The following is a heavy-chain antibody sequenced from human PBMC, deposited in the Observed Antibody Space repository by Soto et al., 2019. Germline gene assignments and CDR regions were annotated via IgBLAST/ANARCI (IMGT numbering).Heavy chain of an antibody. D-gene: IGHD3-22*01. J-gene: IGHJ4*02. V-gene: IGHV3-30*18. CDR1: GFTFSSYG. CDR2: ISYDGSNK. CDR3: AKDSNYCYDSSGYYPPSLYYFDY. Sequence: QVQLVESGGGVVQPGRSLRLSCAASGFTFSSYGMHWVRQAPGKGLEWVAVISYDGSNKYYADSVKGRFTISRDNSKNTLYLQMNSLRAEDTAVYYCAKDSNYCYDSSGYYPPSLYYFDYWGQGTLVTVSS.